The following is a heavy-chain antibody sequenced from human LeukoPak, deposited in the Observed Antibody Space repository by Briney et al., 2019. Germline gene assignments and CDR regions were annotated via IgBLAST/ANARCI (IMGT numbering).Heavy chain of an antibody. V-gene: IGHV1-69*13. CDR2: IIPIFGTA. J-gene: IGHJ6*03. Sequence: ASVKVSCKASGGTFSSYAISWVRQAPGQGLEWMGGIIPIFGTANYAQKFQGRDTITADESTSTAYMELSSLRSEDTAVYYCARGDGLVGYCSSTSCLMGYYYYMDVWGKGTTVTVSS. D-gene: IGHD2-2*01. CDR1: GGTFSSYA. CDR3: ARGDGLVGYCSSTSCLMGYYYYMDV.